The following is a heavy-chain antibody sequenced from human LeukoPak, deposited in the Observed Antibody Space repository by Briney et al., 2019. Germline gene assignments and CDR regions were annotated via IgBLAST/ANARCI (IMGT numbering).Heavy chain of an antibody. CDR2: ISGSGGST. J-gene: IGHJ4*02. CDR3: ARKRGYSFDY. CDR1: GFTFSRYA. V-gene: IGHV3-23*01. D-gene: IGHD5-24*01. Sequence: PGGSLRLSCAASGFTFSRYAMNWVRQPPGKGLEWVSLISGSGGSTYCADSVKGRFTISRDNSKNTLYLQMNSLRAEDTAVYYCARKRGYSFDYWGQGTLVTVSS.